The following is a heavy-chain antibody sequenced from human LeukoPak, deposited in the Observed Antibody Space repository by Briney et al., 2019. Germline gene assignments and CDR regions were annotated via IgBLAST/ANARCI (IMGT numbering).Heavy chain of an antibody. CDR1: GYTFTGYS. Sequence: AASVKVSCKASGYTFTGYSIHWVRQAPGQVLECMGWINPNSGGTNYAQKFQGRVTMTRVTSISTAYMERSRLRSDDMAAYDCARDGSYYDFWSGYENWFDPWGQGTLVTVSS. D-gene: IGHD3-3*01. V-gene: IGHV1-2*02. CDR3: ARDGSYYDFWSGYENWFDP. J-gene: IGHJ5*02. CDR2: INPNSGGT.